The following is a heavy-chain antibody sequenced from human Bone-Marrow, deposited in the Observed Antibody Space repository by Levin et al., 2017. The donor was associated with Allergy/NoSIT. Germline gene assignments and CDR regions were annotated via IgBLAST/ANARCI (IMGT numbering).Heavy chain of an antibody. Sequence: GGSLRLSCAASGFTFSSSFSSYAMSWVRQAPGKGLEWVSTISGSGGSTYYADSVKGRFTISRDNSKNTLYLQMNSLRAEDTAVFYCAKDYLAIDSDAFDIWGQGTMVTVSS. J-gene: IGHJ3*02. CDR2: ISGSGGST. CDR3: AKDYLAIDSDAFDI. V-gene: IGHV3-23*01. D-gene: IGHD2-21*01. CDR1: GFTFSSSFSSYA.